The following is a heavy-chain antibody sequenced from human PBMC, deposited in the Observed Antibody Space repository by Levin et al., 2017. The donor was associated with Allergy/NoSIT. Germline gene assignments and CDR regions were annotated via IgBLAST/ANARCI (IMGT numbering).Heavy chain of an antibody. CDR3: ARGGSSMLLLGEFDY. CDR2: IWYDGSNK. J-gene: IGHJ4*02. D-gene: IGHD6-6*01. CDR1: GFTFSSYG. Sequence: SGGSLRLSCAASGFTFSSYGMHWVRQAPGKGLEWVAVIWYDGSNKYYADSVKGRFTISRDNSKNTLYLQMNSLRAEDTAVYYCARGGSSMLLLGEFDYWGQGTLVTVSS. V-gene: IGHV3-33*01.